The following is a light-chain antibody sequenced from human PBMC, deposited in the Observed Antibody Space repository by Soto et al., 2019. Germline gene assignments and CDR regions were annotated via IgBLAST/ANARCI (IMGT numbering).Light chain of an antibody. CDR1: TSNIGSNA. V-gene: IGLV1-44*01. CDR3: ATWDDSLKGWV. CDR2: SNN. J-gene: IGLJ3*02. Sequence: QSVLTQPPSASGTPGQRVTISCSGSTSNIGSNAVDWYQQHPGTAPKVLIYSNNQRPSGVPDRFFGSRSDTSASLAITGLQSEDEADYYCATWDDSLKGWVFGGGTKLTVL.